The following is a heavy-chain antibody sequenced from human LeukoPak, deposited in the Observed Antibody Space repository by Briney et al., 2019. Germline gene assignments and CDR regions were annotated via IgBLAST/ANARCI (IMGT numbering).Heavy chain of an antibody. Sequence: GGSLRLSCAASGLTFSSYAMHWVRQAPGKGLEWVAVISYDGSNKYYADSVKGRFTISRDNSKNTLYLQMDSLRAEDTAVYYCARGYFDYWGQGTLVTVSS. CDR2: ISYDGSNK. CDR1: GLTFSSYA. CDR3: ARGYFDY. J-gene: IGHJ4*02. V-gene: IGHV3-30*04.